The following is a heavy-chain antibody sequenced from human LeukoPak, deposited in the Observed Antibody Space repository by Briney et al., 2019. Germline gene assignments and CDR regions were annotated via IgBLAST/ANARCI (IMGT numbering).Heavy chain of an antibody. CDR1: GYSFTSYW. Sequence: GESLKISCKGSGYSFTSYWIGWVRQMPGKSLEWMGIIYPGDSDTRYSPSFQGQVTISADKSISTAYLQWSSLKASDTAMYYCARQVLGESGYSYGAVDYWGQGTLVTVSS. J-gene: IGHJ4*02. V-gene: IGHV5-51*01. CDR2: IYPGDSDT. CDR3: ARQVLGESGYSYGAVDY. D-gene: IGHD5-18*01.